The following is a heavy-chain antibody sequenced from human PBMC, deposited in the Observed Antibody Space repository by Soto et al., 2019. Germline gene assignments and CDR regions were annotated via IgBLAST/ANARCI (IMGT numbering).Heavy chain of an antibody. D-gene: IGHD3-3*01. CDR3: ARDRYYDFWIGYSAYYFDY. CDR1: GFTFSSYW. V-gene: IGHV3-7*01. J-gene: IGHJ4*02. CDR2: IKQDGSEK. Sequence: PGGSLRLSCAASGFTFSSYWMTWVRQAPGKGLEWEANIKQDGSEKYYVDSVKGRFTISRDNAKNSLYLQMNSLRAEDTAVYYCARDRYYDFWIGYSAYYFDYWGQGTLVTVYS.